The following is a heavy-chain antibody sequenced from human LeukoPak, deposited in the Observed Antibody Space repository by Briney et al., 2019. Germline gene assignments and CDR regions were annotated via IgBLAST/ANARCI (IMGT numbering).Heavy chain of an antibody. Sequence: ASVKVSCKASGYTFTSYGISWVRQAPGQGLEWMGLVDPEDGETIYAEKFQGRVTITADTSTDTAYMELSSLRSEDTAVYYCATDAPPPHIVGARLNAFDIWGQGTMVTVSS. CDR2: VDPEDGET. D-gene: IGHD1-26*01. CDR3: ATDAPPPHIVGARLNAFDI. J-gene: IGHJ3*02. V-gene: IGHV1-69-2*01. CDR1: GYTFTSYG.